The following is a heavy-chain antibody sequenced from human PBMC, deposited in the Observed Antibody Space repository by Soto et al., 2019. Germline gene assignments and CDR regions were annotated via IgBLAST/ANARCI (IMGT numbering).Heavy chain of an antibody. V-gene: IGHV1-46*03. CDR3: ARGYDILTGYSPPTP. D-gene: IGHD3-9*01. CDR2: INPSGGST. Sequence: ASVKVSCKASGYTFTSYYMHRVRQAPGQGLEWMGIINPSGGSTSYAQKFQGRVTMTRDTSTSTVYMELSSLRSEDTAVYYCARGYDILTGYSPPTPWGQGTLVTVSS. CDR1: GYTFTSYY. J-gene: IGHJ5*02.